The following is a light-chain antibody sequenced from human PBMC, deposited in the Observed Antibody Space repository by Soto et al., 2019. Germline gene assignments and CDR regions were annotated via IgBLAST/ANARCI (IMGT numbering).Light chain of an antibody. V-gene: IGKV3D-15*01. J-gene: IGKJ4*01. CDR1: QSVSSY. CDR2: DAS. CDR3: QQTRAYPST. Sequence: EIVMTQSPVTLSVSPGERATLSCRASQSVSSYLAWYQQKPGQAPRLLIYDASNRATGIPARFSGSGSGTDFTLTITSLQAEDFATYYCQQTRAYPSTFGGGTKVDIK.